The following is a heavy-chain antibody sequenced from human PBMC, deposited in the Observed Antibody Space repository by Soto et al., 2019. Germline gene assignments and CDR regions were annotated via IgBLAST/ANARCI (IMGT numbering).Heavy chain of an antibody. CDR1: GFPFSSYA. CDR2: ISYDGSNK. Sequence: GGSLRLSCSGSGFPFSSYAMHWVRQAPGKGLEWVAVISYDGSNKYYADSVKGRFTISRDNSKNTLYLQMNSLRAEDTAVYYCARAGYYYDSSGYYGYWGQGTLVTVSS. J-gene: IGHJ4*02. CDR3: ARAGYYYDSSGYYGY. V-gene: IGHV3-30-3*01. D-gene: IGHD3-22*01.